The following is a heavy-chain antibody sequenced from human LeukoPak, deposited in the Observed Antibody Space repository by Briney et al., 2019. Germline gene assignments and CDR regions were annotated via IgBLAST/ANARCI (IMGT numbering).Heavy chain of an antibody. J-gene: IGHJ4*02. CDR2: ISGSGDST. CDR1: GFTFSNYA. D-gene: IGHD2-2*01. Sequence: PGGSLRLSCAASGFTFSNYAMSWVRQTPGKGLEWVSSISGSGDSTYYADSVKGRFTISRDNSKNTLYLQMNSLRAEDTAVYYCARERFVVVPAAYYFDYWGQGTLVTVSS. CDR3: ARERFVVVPAAYYFDY. V-gene: IGHV3-23*01.